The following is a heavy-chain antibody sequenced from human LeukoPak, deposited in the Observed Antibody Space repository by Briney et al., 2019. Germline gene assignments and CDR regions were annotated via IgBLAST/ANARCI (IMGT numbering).Heavy chain of an antibody. CDR1: GFTSSNYA. V-gene: IGHV3-23*01. CDR3: AKATTVSAAGSHFVY. D-gene: IGHD6-13*01. J-gene: IGHJ4*02. CDR2: ISGNGGTK. Sequence: GGSLSLSCVDSGFTSSNYAMSWVRQAPGGGLEWFAAISGNGGTKYYADSVKGRFTISRDNSKNTLYLQMNSLRAEDTAVFYCAKATTVSAAGSHFVYWGQGTLVTVSS.